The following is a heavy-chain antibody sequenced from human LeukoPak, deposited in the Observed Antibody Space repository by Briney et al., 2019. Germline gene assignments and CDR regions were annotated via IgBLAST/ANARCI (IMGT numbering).Heavy chain of an antibody. J-gene: IGHJ3*01. CDR1: GFIFSSYA. D-gene: IGHD4-23*01. V-gene: IGHV3-21*01. CDR2: ISSSSGDI. Sequence: GESLRLSCRASGFIFSSYALNWVRRAPGQGLEWVSSISSSSGDIFYTGSVKGRFTISRDNARKSLYLQMNSLRVEDTAVYYCVRDYGGSSGAFDLWGQGTMVTVSS. CDR3: VRDYGGSSGAFDL.